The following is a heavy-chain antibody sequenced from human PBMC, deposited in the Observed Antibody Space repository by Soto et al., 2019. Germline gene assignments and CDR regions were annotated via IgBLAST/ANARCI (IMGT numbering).Heavy chain of an antibody. V-gene: IGHV5-51*01. CDR1: GYCFTTYW. D-gene: IGHD5-12*01. J-gene: IGHJ6*02. Sequence: GEYLNLSCKVSGYCFTTYWFAWIRQLPGKGLEWMGIIYPGDSDTRYSLSFHVQVTTSDDKSISTAYLQWSSLKASDTAMYVCARRGHEGGTMDVWGQGTTVTVSS. CDR2: IYPGDSDT. CDR3: ARRGHEGGTMDV.